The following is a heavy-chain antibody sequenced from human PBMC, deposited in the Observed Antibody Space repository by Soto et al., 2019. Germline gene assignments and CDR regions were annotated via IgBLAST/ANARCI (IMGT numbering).Heavy chain of an antibody. D-gene: IGHD6-13*01. CDR1: GFTFSSYA. J-gene: IGHJ4*02. Sequence: EVQLLESGGGLVQPGGSLRLSCAASGFTFSSYAMSWVRQAPGKGLEWVSAISGSGGSTYYADSVKGRFTISRDNSENTLYLQMNSLRAEDTAVYYCAKGVAAAGNFDYWGQGTLVTVSS. CDR2: ISGSGGST. V-gene: IGHV3-23*01. CDR3: AKGVAAAGNFDY.